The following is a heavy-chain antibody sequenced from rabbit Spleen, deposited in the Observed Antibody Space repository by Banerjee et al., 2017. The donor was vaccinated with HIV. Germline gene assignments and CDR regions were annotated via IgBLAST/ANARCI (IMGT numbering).Heavy chain of an antibody. D-gene: IGHD8-1*01. V-gene: IGHV1S40*01. CDR2: IRGASNDYS. CDR1: GFSFSSSYV. CDR3: ARGDAGSGYVGL. J-gene: IGHJ4*01. Sequence: QSLEESGGDLVKPGTSLTLTCTASGFSFSSSYVMCWVRQAPGKGLEWTACIRGASNDYSYYASWAKGRFTVSKTSSTTVTLQMTSLTAADTATYFCARGDAGSGYVGLWGPGTLVTVS.